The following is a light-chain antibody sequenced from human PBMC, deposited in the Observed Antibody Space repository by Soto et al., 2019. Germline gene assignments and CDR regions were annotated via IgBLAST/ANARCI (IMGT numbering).Light chain of an antibody. Sequence: QPVLTQPPSASGTPGQRVTISCSGSNFNIGSNIVNWYQQLPGSAPKLLIHSNDQRPSGVPDRFAGSKSGTSASLAISGLQSDDEADYYCAAWDDSLNGPVFGGGTKLTVL. CDR1: NFNIGSNI. V-gene: IGLV1-44*01. CDR3: AAWDDSLNGPV. J-gene: IGLJ3*02. CDR2: SND.